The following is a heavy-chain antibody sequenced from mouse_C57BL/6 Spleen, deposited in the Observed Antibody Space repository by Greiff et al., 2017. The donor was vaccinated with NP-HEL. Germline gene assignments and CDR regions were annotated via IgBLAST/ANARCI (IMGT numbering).Heavy chain of an antibody. CDR3: ARLITTTYFDY. V-gene: IGHV1-82*01. CDR1: GYAFSSSW. CDR2: IYPGDGDT. D-gene: IGHD1-1*01. Sequence: VQLQQSGPELVKPGASVKISCKASGYAFSSSWMNWVKQRPGKGLEWIGRIYPGDGDTNYNGKFKGKATLTADKSSSTAYMQLSSLTSEDSAVYFCARLITTTYFDYWGQGTTLTVSS. J-gene: IGHJ2*01.